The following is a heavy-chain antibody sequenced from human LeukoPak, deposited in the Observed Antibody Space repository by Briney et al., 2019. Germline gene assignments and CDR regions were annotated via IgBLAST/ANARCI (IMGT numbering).Heavy chain of an antibody. CDR1: GGSITTTNY. D-gene: IGHD1-26*01. CDR3: SRESGPFCPFGH. J-gene: IGHJ4*02. CDR2: VSLAGRT. Sequence: PSETLSLTCGVSGGSITTTNYWSWVRQPPGGGLEWIGEVSLAGRTRYNPSLKNRVNISIDESKNHLYLNLASVTAADTAVYYCSRESGPFCPFGHWGQGTLVALTS. V-gene: IGHV4-4*02.